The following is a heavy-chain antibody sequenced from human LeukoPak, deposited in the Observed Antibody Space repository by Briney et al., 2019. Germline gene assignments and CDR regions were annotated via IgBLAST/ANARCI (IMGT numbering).Heavy chain of an antibody. J-gene: IGHJ3*02. D-gene: IGHD1-26*01. Sequence: SETLSLTCTVSGGSIGSYYWSWIRQPPGKGLEWIGYIYYSGSTNYNPSLKSRVTISVDTSKNQFSLKLSSVTAADTAVYYCARPFLSRGSYGNDAFDIWGQGTMVTVSS. CDR3: ARPFLSRGSYGNDAFDI. CDR2: IYYSGST. V-gene: IGHV4-59*01. CDR1: GGSIGSYY.